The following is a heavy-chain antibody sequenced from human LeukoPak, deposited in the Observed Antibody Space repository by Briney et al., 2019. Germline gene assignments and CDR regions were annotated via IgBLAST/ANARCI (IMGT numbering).Heavy chain of an antibody. J-gene: IGHJ4*02. V-gene: IGHV4-39*01. D-gene: IGHD2-15*01. CDR1: GGSISSSSYY. CDR3: ARRGVERAPPDY. Sequence: SETLSLTCTVSGGSISSSSYYWGWIRQPPWKGLEWIGSIYYSGSTYYNPSLKSRVTISVATSKNQFSLKLSSVTAADTAVYYCARRGVERAPPDYWGQGTLVTVSS. CDR2: IYYSGST.